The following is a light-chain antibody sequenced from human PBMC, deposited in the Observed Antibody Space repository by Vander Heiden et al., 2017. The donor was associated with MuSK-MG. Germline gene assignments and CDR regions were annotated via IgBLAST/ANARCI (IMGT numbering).Light chain of an antibody. CDR2: WAS. V-gene: IGKV4-1*01. J-gene: IGKJ1*01. CDR3: QQDVNIPWT. Sequence: DVVMTPSPDSLAVSLGERATINCKSSQSVLYSSNNKNYLAWYQQKPGQPPKLLIYWASTRESGVPDRFSGSGSGTDFTLTISSLQAEDVAVYYCQQDVNIPWTFGQGTKVEIK. CDR1: QSVLYSSNNKNY.